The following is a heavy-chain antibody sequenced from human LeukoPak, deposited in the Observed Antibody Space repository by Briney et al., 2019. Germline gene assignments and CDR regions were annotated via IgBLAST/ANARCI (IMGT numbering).Heavy chain of an antibody. CDR1: GYDFSVNL. V-gene: IGHV5-51*01. CDR2: IHCRAPDT. J-gene: IGHJ4*02. Sequence: GESLKISCKASGYDFSVNLIGWVREMPGEGLEWVGVIHCRAPDTRYSPSFQGQVTISVDKSINTAYLQGSSLKASDNAMYYCASSLGAEDYWGQGTLVTVSS. CDR3: ASSLGAEDY.